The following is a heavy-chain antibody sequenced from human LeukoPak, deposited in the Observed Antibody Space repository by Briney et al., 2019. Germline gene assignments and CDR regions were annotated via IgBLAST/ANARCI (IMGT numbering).Heavy chain of an antibody. V-gene: IGHV3-21*01. CDR1: GFTFSSYS. D-gene: IGHD3-9*01. CDR2: ISSSSSYI. CDR3: ARGRATGRSGGDY. Sequence: GGSLRLSCAASGFTFSSYSMNWVRQAPGKGLEWVSSISSSSSYIYYADSVKGRFTISRDNAKNSLYLQMNSLRDEDTAVYYCARGRATGRSGGDYWGQGTLVTVSS. J-gene: IGHJ4*02.